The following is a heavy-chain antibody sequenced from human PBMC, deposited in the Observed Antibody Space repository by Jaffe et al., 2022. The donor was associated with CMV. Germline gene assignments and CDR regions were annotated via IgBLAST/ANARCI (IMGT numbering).Heavy chain of an antibody. D-gene: IGHD2-8*01. CDR1: GYSFTSYW. Sequence: EVQLVQSGAEVKKPGESLRISCKGSGYSFTSYWISWVRQMPGKGLEWMGRIDPSDSYTNYSPSFQGHVTISADKSISTAYLQWSSLKASDTAMYYCARLGYCTNGVCYTGAFDIWGQGTMVTVSS. CDR2: IDPSDSYT. CDR3: ARLGYCTNGVCYTGAFDI. V-gene: IGHV5-10-1*03. J-gene: IGHJ3*02.